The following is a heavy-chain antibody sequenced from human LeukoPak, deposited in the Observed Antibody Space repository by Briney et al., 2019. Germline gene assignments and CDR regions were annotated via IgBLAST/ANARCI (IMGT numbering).Heavy chain of an antibody. CDR1: GGSFSGYY. D-gene: IGHD5-18*01. CDR3: ARHGYSYGPKIDY. Sequence: PSETLSLTCAVYGGSFSGYYWSWIRQPPGKGLEWIGSIYYSGSTYYNPSLKSRVTISVDTSKNQFSLKLSSVTAADTAVYYCARHGYSYGPKIDYWGQGTLVTVSS. J-gene: IGHJ4*02. CDR2: IYYSGST. V-gene: IGHV4-34*01.